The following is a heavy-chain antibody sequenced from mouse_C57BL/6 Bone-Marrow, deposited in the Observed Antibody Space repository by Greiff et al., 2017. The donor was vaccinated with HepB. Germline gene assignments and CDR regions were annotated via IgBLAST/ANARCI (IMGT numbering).Heavy chain of an antibody. D-gene: IGHD3-2*02. CDR1: GFTFSSYG. V-gene: IGHV5-6*01. Sequence: EVQRVESGGDLVKPGGSLKLSCAASGFTFSSYGMSWVRQTPDKRLEWVATISSGGSYTYYPDSVKGRFTISRDNAKNTLYLQMSSLKSEDTAMYYCARHSSGYYYAMDYWGQGTSVTVSS. J-gene: IGHJ4*01. CDR3: ARHSSGYYYAMDY. CDR2: ISSGGSYT.